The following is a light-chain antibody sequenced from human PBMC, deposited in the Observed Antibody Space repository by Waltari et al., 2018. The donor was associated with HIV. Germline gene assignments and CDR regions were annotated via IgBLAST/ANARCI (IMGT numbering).Light chain of an antibody. Sequence: DIVITQSPDSRAVSLGERASISCRSSQSLLYSSNIKNYLAWFQQKPGQPPKLLISWASSRESGVPDRFTGSGSGTDFTLTIRSLQAEDVAVYYCQQYYSTPPTFGQGTKVEIK. CDR2: WAS. J-gene: IGKJ1*01. CDR3: QQYYSTPPT. CDR1: QSLLYSSNIKNY. V-gene: IGKV4-1*01.